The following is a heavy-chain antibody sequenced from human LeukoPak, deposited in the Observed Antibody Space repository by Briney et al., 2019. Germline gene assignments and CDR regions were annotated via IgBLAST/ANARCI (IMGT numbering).Heavy chain of an antibody. CDR3: AKGGTTRFDY. V-gene: IGHV3-23*01. J-gene: IGHJ4*02. CDR1: GFTFSSYA. D-gene: IGHD1-1*01. CDR2: IGGSGGST. Sequence: GGSLRLSCAAPGFTFSSYAMSWVRQAPGKGLEWVSTIGGSGGSTYYADSVKGRFTISRDNSKNTLYLQMNSLRADDTAVYYCAKGGTTRFDYWGQGTLVTVSS.